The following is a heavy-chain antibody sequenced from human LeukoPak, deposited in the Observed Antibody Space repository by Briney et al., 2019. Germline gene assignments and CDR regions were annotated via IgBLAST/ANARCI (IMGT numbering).Heavy chain of an antibody. J-gene: IGHJ4*02. CDR1: GFNFGEYA. CDR3: TRGDYYDSSGYHFLFDY. Sequence: GGPLRLSCAASGFNFGEYAMSWVRQAAGKGLEWVGFIRRRDKTGTAEYAASVEGRFTISRDDSKSIAYLQMNSLKTEDTAVYYCTRGDYYDSSGYHFLFDYWGQGTLVAVSS. V-gene: IGHV3-49*04. CDR2: IRRRDKTGTA. D-gene: IGHD3-22*01.